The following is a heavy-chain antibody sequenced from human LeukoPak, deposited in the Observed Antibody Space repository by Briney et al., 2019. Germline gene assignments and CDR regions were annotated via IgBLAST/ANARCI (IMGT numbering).Heavy chain of an antibody. V-gene: IGHV1-24*01. CDR3: ANLRGGITCCDAFDV. CDR2: FEPEDGET. Sequence: GASVKVSCKVSGNTLSDLSIHWVRQAPGKGLEWMGGFEPEDGETLYAQKFQGRVTMTEDTSTDTAYMELSSLRSEDTAIYFCANLRGGITCCDAFDVWGQGTVVIVSS. J-gene: IGHJ3*01. CDR1: GNTLSDLS. D-gene: IGHD3-10*01.